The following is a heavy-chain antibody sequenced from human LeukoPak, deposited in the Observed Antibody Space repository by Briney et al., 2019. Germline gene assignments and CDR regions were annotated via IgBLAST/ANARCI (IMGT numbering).Heavy chain of an antibody. J-gene: IGHJ4*02. V-gene: IGHV3-23*01. Sequence: PGGSLRLSCAASGFTFSSYAMSWVRQAPGKGLEWVSAISGSGGSTYYADSVKGRFTISRDNSKNTLYLQMNSLRAEDTAVHYCAKDLTSYSSGWYYFDYWGQGTLVTVSS. CDR3: AKDLTSYSSGWYYFDY. CDR2: ISGSGGST. D-gene: IGHD6-19*01. CDR1: GFTFSSYA.